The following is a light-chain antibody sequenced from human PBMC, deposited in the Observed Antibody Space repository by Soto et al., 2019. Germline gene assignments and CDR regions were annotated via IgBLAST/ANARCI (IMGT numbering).Light chain of an antibody. CDR3: MQSLQKPST. Sequence: LVVTKSPRSLSVTPGEPASMSCRASQSLHSNGINYLHWYLQRPGQPPQLLIYLASNRASGVPDRFSGSGSDTEYTLRISRVEAEDVGVYYCMQSLQKPSTFGPGTKVDIK. J-gene: IGKJ3*01. CDR1: QSLHSNGINY. V-gene: IGKV2-28*01. CDR2: LAS.